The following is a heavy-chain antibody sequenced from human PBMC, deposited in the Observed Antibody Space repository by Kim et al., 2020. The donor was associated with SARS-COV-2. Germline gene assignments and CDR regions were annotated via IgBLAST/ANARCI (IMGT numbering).Heavy chain of an antibody. Sequence: GGSLRLSCAASGFTFSSYSMNWVRQAPGKGLEWVSSISTGSSYIYYADSVKGRFTISRDNAKNSLYLQMNSLRAEDTAVYYCARDGGYCTNGVCSWHGVDVWGQGTTVTVSS. CDR3: ARDGGYCTNGVCSWHGVDV. J-gene: IGHJ6*02. CDR2: ISTGSSYI. CDR1: GFTFSSYS. V-gene: IGHV3-21*01. D-gene: IGHD2-8*01.